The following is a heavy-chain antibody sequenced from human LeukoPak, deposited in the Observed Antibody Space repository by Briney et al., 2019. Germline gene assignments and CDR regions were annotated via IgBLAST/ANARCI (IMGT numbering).Heavy chain of an antibody. D-gene: IGHD4/OR15-4a*01. Sequence: GGTLRLSCAASGFTFSSYGMSWVRQAPGKGLEWVSAISGSGGSTYYADSVKGRFTISRDNSKNTLYLQMNSLRAEDTAVYYCARVGASITFDIWGQGTMVTVSS. CDR2: ISGSGGST. J-gene: IGHJ3*02. CDR3: ARVGASITFDI. CDR1: GFTFSSYG. V-gene: IGHV3-23*01.